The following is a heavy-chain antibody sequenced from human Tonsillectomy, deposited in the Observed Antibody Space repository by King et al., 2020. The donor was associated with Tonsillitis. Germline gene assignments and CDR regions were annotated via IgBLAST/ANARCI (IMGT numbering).Heavy chain of an antibody. D-gene: IGHD5-18*01. CDR1: GFTFSSYG. CDR2: ISYDGSNK. V-gene: IGHV3-30*18. J-gene: IGHJ4*02. CDR3: AKEGGYSYGYIKGYYFDY. Sequence: VQLVESGGGVVQPGRSLRLSCAASGFTFSSYGMHWVRQAPGKGLEWGAFISYDGSNKYYAYSVKGRFTISRDNSKNTLYLQMNSLRAEDTAVYYCAKEGGYSYGYIKGYYFDYWGQGTLVTVSS.